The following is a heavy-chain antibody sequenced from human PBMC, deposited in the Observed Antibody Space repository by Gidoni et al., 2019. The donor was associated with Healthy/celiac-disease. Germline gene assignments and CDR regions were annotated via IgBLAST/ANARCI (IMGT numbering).Heavy chain of an antibody. V-gene: IGHV3-33*01. CDR1: GFTFSSDG. J-gene: IGHJ6*02. CDR2: IWYDGSNK. D-gene: IGHD3-3*01. CDR3: ARDTEIDFGVVPSYYYYGMDV. Sequence: QVQLVESGGGVVQPGRSLRLSCAASGFTFSSDGMHWARQAPGKGLGWVAVIWYDGSNKYYADSVKGRFTISRDNSKNTLYLQMNSLRAEDTAVYYCARDTEIDFGVVPSYYYYGMDVWGQGTTVTVSS.